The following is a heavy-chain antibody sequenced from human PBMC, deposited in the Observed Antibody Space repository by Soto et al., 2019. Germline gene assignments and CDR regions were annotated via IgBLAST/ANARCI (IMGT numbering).Heavy chain of an antibody. J-gene: IGHJ4*02. Sequence: GGSLRLSCTASGFDFSGSEMNWFRQSPGKGLEWVAYITGSGGVMFHADSVKGRFSISRDNAKNSLFLEMSDLTAADTGVYYCAKVAPFILGSPVWGQGTLVTVSS. CDR1: GFDFSGSE. V-gene: IGHV3-48*03. D-gene: IGHD2-21*01. CDR3: AKVAPFILGSPV. CDR2: ITGSGGVM.